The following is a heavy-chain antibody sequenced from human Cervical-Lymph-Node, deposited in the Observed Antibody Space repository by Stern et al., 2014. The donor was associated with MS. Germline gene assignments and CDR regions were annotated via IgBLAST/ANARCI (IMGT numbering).Heavy chain of an antibody. J-gene: IGHJ6*02. CDR3: ARTDDYYYGMDV. V-gene: IGHV1-8*02. Sequence: VQLVESGAEVKKPGASVKVSCKASGYTFTSNDINWVRQATGQGLEWMGWMNPNSVNTGYAQKFQGRVTMTRNTSISTAYMELSSLRSEDTAVYYCARTDDYYYGMDVWGQGTTVTVSS. CDR1: GYTFTSND. CDR2: MNPNSVNT.